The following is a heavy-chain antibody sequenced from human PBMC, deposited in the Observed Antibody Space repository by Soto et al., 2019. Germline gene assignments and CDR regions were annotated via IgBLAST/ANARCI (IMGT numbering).Heavy chain of an antibody. CDR3: ARDLGTEYSDP. V-gene: IGHV1-18*01. CDR1: GYTFTDYV. Sequence: ASVKVSCKASGYTFTDYVITWVRQAPGHGLEWMGWISPYSADTNYAQKSQGRLSMTADTSTGKAYMELTTLTPDDTAVYFCARDLGTEYSDPWGQGTLVTVSS. D-gene: IGHD5-12*01. J-gene: IGHJ5*02. CDR2: ISPYSADT.